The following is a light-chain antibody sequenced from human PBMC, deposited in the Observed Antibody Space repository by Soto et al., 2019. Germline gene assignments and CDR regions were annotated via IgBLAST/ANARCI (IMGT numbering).Light chain of an antibody. CDR1: SSNIGAGYD. J-gene: IGLJ1*01. CDR2: GNN. V-gene: IGLV1-40*01. Sequence: QSVLTQPPSVSGAPGQRVTISCTGSSSNIGAGYDVHWYQQLPGTAPKLLIYGNNNRPSGVPDRFSGSKSGTSASLAITGLQAEDEADYYCQSYDSSLGSYVFGTGTKLTVL. CDR3: QSYDSSLGSYV.